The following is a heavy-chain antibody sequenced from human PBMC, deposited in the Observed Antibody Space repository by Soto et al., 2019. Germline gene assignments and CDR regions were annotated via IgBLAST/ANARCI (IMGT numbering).Heavy chain of an antibody. CDR2: INAGNGNT. V-gene: IGHV1-3*01. CDR3: AKSIVVVTALDY. CDR1: GYTFTSYA. Sequence: ASVKVSCKASGYTFTSYAMHWVRQAPGQRLERMGWINAGNGNTKYSQKFQGRVTITRDTSASTADMELSSLRSEDTAVYYCAKSIVVVTALDYWGQGTLVTVSS. J-gene: IGHJ4*02. D-gene: IGHD2-21*02.